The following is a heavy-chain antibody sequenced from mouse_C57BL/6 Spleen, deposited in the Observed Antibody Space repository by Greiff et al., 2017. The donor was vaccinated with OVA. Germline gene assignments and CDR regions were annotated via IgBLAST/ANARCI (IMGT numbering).Heavy chain of an antibody. D-gene: IGHD2-5*01. Sequence: QVQLKQPGAELVKPGASVKLSCKASGYTFTSYWMHWVKQRPGQGLEWIGMIHPNSGSTNYNEKFKSKATLTVDKSSSTAYMQLSSLTSEDSAVYYCARKTYYSNWYFDVWGTGTTVTVSS. CDR3: ARKTYYSNWYFDV. CDR1: GYTFTSYW. J-gene: IGHJ1*03. V-gene: IGHV1-64*01. CDR2: IHPNSGST.